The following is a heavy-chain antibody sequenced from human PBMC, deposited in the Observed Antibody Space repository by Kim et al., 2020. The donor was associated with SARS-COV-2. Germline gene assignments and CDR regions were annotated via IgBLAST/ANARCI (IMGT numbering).Heavy chain of an antibody. Sequence: GGSLRLSCAASGFTFSSYEMNWVRQAPGKGLEWVSYISSSGSTIYYADSVKGRFTISRDNAKNSLYLQMNSLRAEDTAVYYCAVFYGSGSYYGDYWGQGTLVTVSS. V-gene: IGHV3-48*03. J-gene: IGHJ4*02. CDR1: GFTFSSYE. CDR2: ISSSGSTI. CDR3: AVFYGSGSYYGDY. D-gene: IGHD3-10*01.